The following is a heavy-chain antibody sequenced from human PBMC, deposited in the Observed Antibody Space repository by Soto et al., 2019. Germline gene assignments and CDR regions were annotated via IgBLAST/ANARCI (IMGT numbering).Heavy chain of an antibody. CDR1: GGTFSSYA. Sequence: EASVKVSCKASGGTFSSYAISWVRQAPGQGLEWMGGIIPIFGTANYAQKFQGRVTITADESTSTAYMELSSLRSEDTAVYYCARGNPGRAVDEMYSFDYWGQGTLVTVSS. J-gene: IGHJ4*02. CDR3: ARGNPGRAVDEMYSFDY. D-gene: IGHD6-19*01. V-gene: IGHV1-69*13. CDR2: IIPIFGTA.